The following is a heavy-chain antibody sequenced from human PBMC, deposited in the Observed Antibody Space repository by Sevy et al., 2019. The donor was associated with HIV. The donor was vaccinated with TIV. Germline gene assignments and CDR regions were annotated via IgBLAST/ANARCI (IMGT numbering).Heavy chain of an antibody. Sequence: ASVKVSCKASGGTLNNYGMNWVRQAPGQGLDWMGGIIPSVGIASYAQKIQGRAAITADESTSTIYLEVGRLRSDETAVYFCASVRPCGGDCYFFDTWGQGTLVTVSS. V-gene: IGHV1-69*10. CDR2: IIPSVGIA. CDR3: ASVRPCGGDCYFFDT. D-gene: IGHD2-21*02. CDR1: GGTLNNYG. J-gene: IGHJ4*02.